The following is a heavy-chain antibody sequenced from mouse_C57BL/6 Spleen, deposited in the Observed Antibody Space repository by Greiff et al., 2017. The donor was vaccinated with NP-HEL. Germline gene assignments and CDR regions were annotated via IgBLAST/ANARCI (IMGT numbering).Heavy chain of an antibody. D-gene: IGHD2-2*01. CDR2: INPNNGGT. V-gene: IGHV1-18*01. CDR1: GYTFTDYN. CDR3: ARRGAYGYDVWFAY. Sequence: EVQLQQSGPELVKPGASVKIPCKASGYTFTDYNMDWVKQSHGKSLEWIGDINPNNGGTIYNQKFKGKATLTVDKSSSTAYMELRSLTSEDTAVYYCARRGAYGYDVWFAYWGQGTLVTVSA. J-gene: IGHJ3*01.